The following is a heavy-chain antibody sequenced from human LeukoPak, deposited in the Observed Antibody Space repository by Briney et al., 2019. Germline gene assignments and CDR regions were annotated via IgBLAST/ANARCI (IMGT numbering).Heavy chain of an antibody. CDR1: GGSFSGYY. CDR2: INHSGST. D-gene: IGHD3-16*01. Sequence: SETLSLTCAVYGGSFSGYYWSWIRQPPGKGLEWIGEINHSGSTNYNPSLKSRVTISVDTSKNQFSLKLSSVTAADTAVYYCARYLRRGRYFDLWGRGTLVTVSS. CDR3: ARYLRRGRYFDL. V-gene: IGHV4-34*01. J-gene: IGHJ2*01.